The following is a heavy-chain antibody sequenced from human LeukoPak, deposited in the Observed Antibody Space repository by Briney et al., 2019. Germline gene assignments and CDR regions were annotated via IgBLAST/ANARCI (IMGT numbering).Heavy chain of an antibody. CDR1: GDSISSRSHH. J-gene: IGHJ5*02. CDR2: IYYSGAT. Sequence: SETLSLTCTVSGDSISSRSHHHWGWIRQPPGKGLEWIASIYYSGATYCNPSLKSRVTMSLDTSKNQFSLRLNSVTAADTAIYYCARDFYDSSGPTNWFDPWGQGTLVTVSS. D-gene: IGHD3-22*01. CDR3: ARDFYDSSGPTNWFDP. V-gene: IGHV4-39*07.